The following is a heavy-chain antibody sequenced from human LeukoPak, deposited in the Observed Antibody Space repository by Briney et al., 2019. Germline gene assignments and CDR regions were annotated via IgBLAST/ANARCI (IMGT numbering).Heavy chain of an antibody. Sequence: GGSLRLSCAGYGFTFDDYTMHWVRQAPGKGLEWVSLISWDGGSTYYADSVKGRFTISRDNSQNSLYLQMNSLRTEDTALYYCAKEGSTTSSDFFDYWGQGTLVSVSS. CDR1: GFTFDDYT. CDR2: ISWDGGST. D-gene: IGHD1-14*01. CDR3: AKEGSTTSSDFFDY. V-gene: IGHV3-43*01. J-gene: IGHJ4*02.